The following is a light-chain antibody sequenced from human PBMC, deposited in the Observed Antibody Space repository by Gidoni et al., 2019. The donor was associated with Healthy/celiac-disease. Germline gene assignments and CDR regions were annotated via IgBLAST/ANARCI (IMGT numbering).Light chain of an antibody. CDR3: SSYTSSSTLEV. J-gene: IGLJ3*02. CDR1: SSDVGGYNY. CDR2: EVS. Sequence: QSALTQPASVSGSPGKAITISCTGTSSDVGGYNYVSWYQQHPGKAPKLMIYEVSNRPSGVPDRFSGSKSGNTASLTISGLQAEDEADYYCSSYTSSSTLEVFGGGTKLTVL. V-gene: IGLV2-14*01.